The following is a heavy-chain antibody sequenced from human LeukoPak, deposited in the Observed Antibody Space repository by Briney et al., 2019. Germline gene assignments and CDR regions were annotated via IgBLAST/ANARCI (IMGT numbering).Heavy chain of an antibody. V-gene: IGHV1-8*01. CDR3: ARGLGGDFWSGYSSYYYYMDV. CDR2: MNPNSGNT. Sequence: ASVKVSCKASGYTFTSYDINWVRQATGQGLEWMGWMNPNSGNTGYAQKFQGRVTMTRNTSISTAYMELSSLRSEDTAVYYCARGLGGDFWSGYSSYYYYMDVWGKGTTVTVSS. J-gene: IGHJ6*03. D-gene: IGHD3-3*01. CDR1: GYTFTSYD.